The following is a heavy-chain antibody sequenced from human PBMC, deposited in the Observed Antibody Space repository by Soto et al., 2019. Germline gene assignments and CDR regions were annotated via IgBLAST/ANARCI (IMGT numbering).Heavy chain of an antibody. V-gene: IGHV3-23*01. D-gene: IGHD6-13*01. Sequence: GGSLRLSCAASGFAFSTYAMTWVRQAPGKGLEWVSVISGSGGSSYYAASVKGRFTISRDNSKNTLYLQMNGLRAEDTALYYCAKVTKRAAAGRYEYYKYGMDVWGQGTTVTVSS. CDR3: AKVTKRAAAGRYEYYKYGMDV. CDR1: GFAFSTYA. J-gene: IGHJ6*02. CDR2: ISGSGGSS.